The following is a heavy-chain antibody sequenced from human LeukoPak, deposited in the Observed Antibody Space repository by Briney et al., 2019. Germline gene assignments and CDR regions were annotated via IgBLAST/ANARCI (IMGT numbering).Heavy chain of an antibody. Sequence: PSETLSLTCAVYGDSISRHYWSWLRQPPAKGLEWIGYISYNGSTRYNPSFPSRVTISMEMSKTHFSLKLTSVTAADTAVYYCTRLLNNDNAGDPDTFDIWGPGTMVTVSS. CDR2: ISYNGST. CDR3: TRLLNNDNAGDPDTFDI. J-gene: IGHJ3*02. V-gene: IGHV4-59*08. D-gene: IGHD4-17*01. CDR1: GDSISRHY.